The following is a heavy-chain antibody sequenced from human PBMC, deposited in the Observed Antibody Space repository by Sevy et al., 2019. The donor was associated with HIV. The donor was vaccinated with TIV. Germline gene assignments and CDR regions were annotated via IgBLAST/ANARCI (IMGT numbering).Heavy chain of an antibody. CDR1: GFTFSSYS. V-gene: IGHV3-48*02. CDR2: ISSSSSTI. D-gene: IGHD3-10*01. CDR3: ARAGLLWFGELTSFDY. J-gene: IGHJ4*02. Sequence: GGSLRLSCAASGFTFSSYSMNWVRQAPGKGLEWVSYISSSSSTIYYEDSVKGRFTISRDNAKNSLYLQMNSLRDEDTAVYYCARAGLLWFGELTSFDYWGQGTLVTVSS.